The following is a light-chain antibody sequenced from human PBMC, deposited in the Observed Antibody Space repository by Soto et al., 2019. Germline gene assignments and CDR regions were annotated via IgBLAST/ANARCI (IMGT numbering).Light chain of an antibody. CDR3: HQYYTWPRT. V-gene: IGKV3-15*01. Sequence: EIVMTQSPVTLSVSPGXRATLSCRASQTVTTDLAWYQQKPGQAPRLVIHGASTRATDFPARFSGSGSGTEFTLTLSSLQSEDIAVYYCHQYYTWPRTFGQGTKVNIK. CDR2: GAS. J-gene: IGKJ1*01. CDR1: QTVTTD.